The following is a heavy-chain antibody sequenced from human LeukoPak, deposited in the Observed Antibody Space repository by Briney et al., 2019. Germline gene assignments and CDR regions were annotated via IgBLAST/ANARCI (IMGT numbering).Heavy chain of an antibody. D-gene: IGHD2-21*02. CDR1: GGSINSYY. CDR2: IYYIGST. V-gene: IGHV4-59*01. J-gene: IGHJ4*02. Sequence: PSETLSLTCTVSGGSINSYYWSWLRQPPGKGLEWIGYIYYIGSTNYNPSLKSRVTISVDTSKNQFSLKLSSVTAADTAVYYCARETYCAADCYSGFDFWGQGTLVTVSS. CDR3: ARETYCAADCYSGFDF.